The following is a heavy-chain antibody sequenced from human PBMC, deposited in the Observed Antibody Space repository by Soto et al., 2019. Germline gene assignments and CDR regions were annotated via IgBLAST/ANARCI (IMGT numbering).Heavy chain of an antibody. CDR1: GFSLSKSGVG. D-gene: IGHD3-10*01. CDR2: IYWDNAR. CDR3: AHRVSYSDAWDVGWFDS. Sequence: QITLKESGPTLVEPTQTLTLTCSFSGFSLSKSGVGVGWFRLAPGKTLECLGIIYWDNARRYNPSVKDRLTITKDTTKNPICVTMTYMEPMDTGTYYCAHRVSYSDAWDVGWFDSWGQGTTVTVS. J-gene: IGHJ5*01. V-gene: IGHV2-5*02.